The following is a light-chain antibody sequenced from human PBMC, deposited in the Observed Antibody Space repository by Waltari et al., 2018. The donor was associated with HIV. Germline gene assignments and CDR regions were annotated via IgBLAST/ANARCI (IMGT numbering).Light chain of an antibody. V-gene: IGKV1-39*01. J-gene: IGKJ3*01. Sequence: DIQMTQSPSSLSASVGDRVTIDCRASQSISFSLNWYQRKPGKVPKLLISAASTLQSGVPSRFSGSGSGTDFTLTIDSLQPDDFATYYCQQSFSSPLSFGPGTKVDIK. CDR3: QQSFSSPLS. CDR2: AAS. CDR1: QSISFS.